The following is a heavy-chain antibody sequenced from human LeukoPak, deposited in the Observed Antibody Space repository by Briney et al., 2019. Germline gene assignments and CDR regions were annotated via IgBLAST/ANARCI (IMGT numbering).Heavy chain of an antibody. CDR2: IIPILGIA. CDR1: EGTFSSYA. D-gene: IGHD4-17*01. J-gene: IGHJ3*02. Sequence: SVKVSCKASEGTFSSYAISWVRQAPGQGLEWMGRIIPILGIANYAQKFQGRVTITADKSTSTAYMELSSLRSEDTAVYYCALTTVTTAAFDIWGQGTMVTVSS. V-gene: IGHV1-69*04. CDR3: ALTTVTTAAFDI.